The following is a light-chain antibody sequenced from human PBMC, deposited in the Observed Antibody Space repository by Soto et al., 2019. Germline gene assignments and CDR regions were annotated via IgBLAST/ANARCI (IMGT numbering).Light chain of an antibody. CDR1: QSISSW. V-gene: IGKV1-5*01. CDR2: DAS. CDR3: LQYNSYWT. Sequence: DIQMTQSPSTRSASVGDRVTITCRASQSISSWLAWYQQKPGKAPKLLIYDASSLESGVPSRFSGSGSGTEFTLTISSLQPDDFATYYCLQYNSYWTFGQGTKVEIK. J-gene: IGKJ1*01.